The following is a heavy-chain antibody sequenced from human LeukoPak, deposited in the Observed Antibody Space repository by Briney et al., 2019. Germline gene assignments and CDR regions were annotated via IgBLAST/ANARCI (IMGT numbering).Heavy chain of an antibody. Sequence: SETLSLTCTDSGGSISSYYWSWIRQPPGKGLAWIGYIYYSGSTNYNPSLKSRVTISVDTSKNQFSLKLSSVTAADTAVYYCAGYIVATKGWFDPWGQGTLVTVSS. D-gene: IGHD5-12*01. V-gene: IGHV4-59*01. CDR3: AGYIVATKGWFDP. J-gene: IGHJ5*02. CDR1: GGSISSYY. CDR2: IYYSGST.